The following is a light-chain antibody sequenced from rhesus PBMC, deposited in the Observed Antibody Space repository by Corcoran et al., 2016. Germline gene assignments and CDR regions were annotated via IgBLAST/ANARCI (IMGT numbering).Light chain of an antibody. Sequence: DIQMTQSPSSLSASVGDRVTITCRASENVNNYLNWYQQKPWKAPKLLIYKASTLQSVVPSRFSGSGSGTDYTFTSSSLQPEDVATYYWQHGYGTPYSFGQGTKVEIK. CDR1: ENVNNY. V-gene: IGKV1-74*01. CDR3: QHGYGTPYS. J-gene: IGKJ2*01. CDR2: KAS.